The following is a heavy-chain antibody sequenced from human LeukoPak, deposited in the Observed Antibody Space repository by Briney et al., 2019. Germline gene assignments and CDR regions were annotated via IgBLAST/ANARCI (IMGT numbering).Heavy chain of an antibody. CDR2: IRYDGSNK. D-gene: IGHD6-19*01. CDR1: GFTFSSYG. V-gene: IGHV3-30*02. Sequence: PGGSLRLSWAASGFTFSSYGMHWVRQAPGKGLEWVAFIRYDGSNKYYADSVKGRFTISRDNSKNTLYLQMNSLRAEDTAVYYCAKDRGSGWPEFDYWGQGTLVTVSS. J-gene: IGHJ4*02. CDR3: AKDRGSGWPEFDY.